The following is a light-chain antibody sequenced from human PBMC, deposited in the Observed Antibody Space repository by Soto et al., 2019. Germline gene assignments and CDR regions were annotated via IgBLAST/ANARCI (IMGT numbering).Light chain of an antibody. J-gene: IGLJ1*01. CDR3: RSFKISTTLNV. V-gene: IGLV2-14*03. Sequence: QSALTQPASVSGSPGQSITISCTGTNSDVGGFNYVSWYQHHPGNAPNLLIYDVTNRPSGVSTRFSGSKSGNTASLTISGFQAEDEADYYGRSFKISTTLNVFGTGTKLTVL. CDR1: NSDVGGFNY. CDR2: DVT.